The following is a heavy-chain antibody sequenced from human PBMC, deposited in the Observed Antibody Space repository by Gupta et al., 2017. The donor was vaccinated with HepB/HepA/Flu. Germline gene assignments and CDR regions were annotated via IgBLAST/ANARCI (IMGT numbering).Heavy chain of an antibody. V-gene: IGHV3-13*01. CDR3: ARAKSSNSGSYGIGDAFDI. J-gene: IGHJ3*02. CDR2: IGTAGDT. CDR1: GFTFSSYD. D-gene: IGHD1-26*01. Sequence: EVQLVESGGGLVQPGGSLRLSCAASGFTFSSYDMHWVRQATGKGLEWVSAIGTAGDTYYPGSVKGRFTSSRENAKNSLYLQMNSLRAGDTAVYYCARAKSSNSGSYGIGDAFDIWGQGTMVTVSS.